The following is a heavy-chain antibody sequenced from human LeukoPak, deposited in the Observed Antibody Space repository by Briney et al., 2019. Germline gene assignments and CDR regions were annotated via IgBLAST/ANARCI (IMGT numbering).Heavy chain of an antibody. CDR3: ARIRDGYNDAYDI. J-gene: IGHJ3*02. V-gene: IGHV1-46*01. CDR1: GFTFTSYY. Sequence: ASVKVSCKASGFTFTSYYMHWVRQAPGQGLEWMGLINPGGDNTNYAQNFQGRVTMTRDTSTSTVYMELSSLRSEDTAIYYCARIRDGYNDAYDIWGQGTVVTVPS. CDR2: INPGGDNT. D-gene: IGHD5-24*01.